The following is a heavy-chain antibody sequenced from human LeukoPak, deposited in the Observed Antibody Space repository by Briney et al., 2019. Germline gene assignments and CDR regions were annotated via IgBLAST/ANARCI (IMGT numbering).Heavy chain of an antibody. V-gene: IGHV4-39*07. CDR1: GGSISSSSYY. CDR3: AREASGGNYYYYMDV. Sequence: PSEALSLTCTVSGGSISSSSYYWGWIRQPPGKGLEWIGSIYYSGSTYYNPSLKSRVTISVDTSKNQFSLKLSSVTAADTAVYYCAREASGGNYYYYMDVWGKGTTVTVSS. J-gene: IGHJ6*03. D-gene: IGHD3-16*01. CDR2: IYYSGST.